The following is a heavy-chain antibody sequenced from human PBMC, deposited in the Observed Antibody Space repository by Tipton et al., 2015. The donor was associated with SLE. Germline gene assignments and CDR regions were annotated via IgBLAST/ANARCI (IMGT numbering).Heavy chain of an antibody. CDR1: GFTFSDYY. Sequence: SLRLSCAASGFTFSDYYMTWIRQAPGKGLEWVSRINSDGSSTGYADSVKGRFTISRDNAKNTLYLQMNSLRAEDTAVYYCAKGGTTLFDNWGQGTLVTVSS. CDR2: INSDGSST. J-gene: IGHJ4*02. D-gene: IGHD1-1*01. CDR3: AKGGTTLFDN. V-gene: IGHV3-74*01.